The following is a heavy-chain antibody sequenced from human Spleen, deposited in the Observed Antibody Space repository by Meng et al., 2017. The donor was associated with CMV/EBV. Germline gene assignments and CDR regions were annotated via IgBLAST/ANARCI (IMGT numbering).Heavy chain of an antibody. CDR3: ARLLDQLGY. CDR2: IYHSGST. Sequence: LTVAIYGGSISSSNWWNWVRQPPGKGMGWIGEIYHSGSTNYNPSLKSRVTMSVDKSKNQFSLNLSSVTAADTAVYYCARLLDQLGYWGQGTLVTVSS. D-gene: IGHD6-13*01. J-gene: IGHJ4*02. CDR1: GGSISSSNW. V-gene: IGHV4-4*02.